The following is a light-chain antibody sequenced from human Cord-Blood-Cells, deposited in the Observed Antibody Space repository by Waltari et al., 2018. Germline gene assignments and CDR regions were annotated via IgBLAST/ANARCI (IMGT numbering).Light chain of an antibody. CDR3: NSRDSSGNRV. CDR1: RLRGYY. J-gene: IGLJ3*02. V-gene: IGLV3-19*01. Sequence: SSELTQDPAVSVALGPTVRMTCQGARLRGYYAGWYQQKPGQAPVLVIYGKNNRPSGIPDRFSGSSSGNTASLTITGAQAEDEADYYCNSRDSSGNRVFGGGTKLTVL. CDR2: GKN.